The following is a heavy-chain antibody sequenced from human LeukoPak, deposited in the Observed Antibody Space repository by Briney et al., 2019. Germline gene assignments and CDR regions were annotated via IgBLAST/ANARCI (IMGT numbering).Heavy chain of an antibody. J-gene: IGHJ4*02. CDR3: ARGIRTGYGY. CDR2: VDYSGST. V-gene: IGHV4-61*01. CDR1: GGSVRSGNYY. D-gene: IGHD1-1*01. Sequence: SETLSLTCSVSGGSVRSGNYYRTWIRQPPGKGLEWIGYVDYSGSTSYNPSLRRRVTISLDTSKNQFSLKVMYLTAADTAVYYCARGIRTGYGYWGQGTLVTVSS.